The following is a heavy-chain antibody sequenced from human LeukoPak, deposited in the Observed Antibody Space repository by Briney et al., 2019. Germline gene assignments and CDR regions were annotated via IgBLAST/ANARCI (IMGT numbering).Heavy chain of an antibody. V-gene: IGHV3-23*01. CDR2: ISGSGGST. D-gene: IGHD6-13*01. J-gene: IGHJ4*02. CDR1: GFTFSSYA. CDR3: ARIAAAGEFDY. Sequence: RGSLRLSCAASGFTFSSYAMSWVRQAPGKGLEWVSAISGSGGSTYYADSVKGRFTISRDNSKNTLYLQMNSLKAEDTAVYYCARIAAAGEFDYWGQGTLVTVSS.